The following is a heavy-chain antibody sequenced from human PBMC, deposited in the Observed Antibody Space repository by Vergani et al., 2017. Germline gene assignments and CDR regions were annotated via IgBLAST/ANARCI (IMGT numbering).Heavy chain of an antibody. CDR1: GFTFSSYE. CDR3: ARGGSYYDFWSGYHRFDY. Sequence: EVQLVESGGGLVQPGGSLRLSCAASGFTFSSYEMNWVRQAPGKGLEWVSYISSSGSTIYYADSVKGRFTISRENAKNSLYLQMNSLRAEDTAVYYCARGGSYYDFWSGYHRFDYWGQGTLVTVSS. V-gene: IGHV3-48*03. D-gene: IGHD3-3*01. CDR2: ISSSGSTI. J-gene: IGHJ4*02.